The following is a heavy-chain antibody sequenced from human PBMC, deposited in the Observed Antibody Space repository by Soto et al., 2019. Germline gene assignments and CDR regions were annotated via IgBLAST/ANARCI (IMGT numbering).Heavy chain of an antibody. CDR1: GFTFSSYA. D-gene: IGHD5-18*01. Sequence: LRLSCAASGFTFSSYAMSWVRQAPGKGLEWVSAISGSGGSTYYADSVKGRLTISRDNSKNTLYPQMNSLRAEDTAVYYCAKDREGYSYSYGMDVWGQGXTVTVYS. CDR2: ISGSGGST. J-gene: IGHJ6*02. V-gene: IGHV3-23*01. CDR3: AKDREGYSYSYGMDV.